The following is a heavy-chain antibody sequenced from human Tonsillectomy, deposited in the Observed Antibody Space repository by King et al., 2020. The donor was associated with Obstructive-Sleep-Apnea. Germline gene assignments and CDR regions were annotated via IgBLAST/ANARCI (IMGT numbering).Heavy chain of an antibody. V-gene: IGHV4-59*01. D-gene: IGHD3-10*01. CDR1: GGSISTYY. CDR2: IYYTGST. CDR3: ARAPYGSGIIDYFDP. Sequence: QLQESGPGLVKPSETLSLTCTVSGGSISTYYWTWLRQPPGKGLEWIGYIYYTGSTNYTPSLKRRVSISVDTSKNQFSLKLSSVTAADTAVYYCARAPYGSGIIDYFDPWGQGTLVTVSP. J-gene: IGHJ5*02.